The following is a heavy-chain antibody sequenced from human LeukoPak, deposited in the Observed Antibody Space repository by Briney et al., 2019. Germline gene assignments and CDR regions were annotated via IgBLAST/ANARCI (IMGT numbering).Heavy chain of an antibody. D-gene: IGHD1-26*01. V-gene: IGHV4-59*08. CDR1: GGSISTFY. CDR3: ARQGSGSRAAFDY. Sequence: PSETLSLTCTVSGGSISTFYWSWIRQPPGKGLEWTGYIYYSGITNYNPSLKSRVTISVDTSKNQFSLKLSSVTAADTAVYYCARQGSGSRAAFDYLGQGTLVTVSS. J-gene: IGHJ4*02. CDR2: IYYSGIT.